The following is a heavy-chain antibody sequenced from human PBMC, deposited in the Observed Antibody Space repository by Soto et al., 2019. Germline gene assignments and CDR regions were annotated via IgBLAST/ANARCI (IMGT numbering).Heavy chain of an antibody. D-gene: IGHD4-4*01. Sequence: SETLSLTCKFPGGSISSYYWSWFRQPPGKGLEWVGNIYYRGSTNYNPSLKSRVTISVEQSKIQFSRRLGAASAADTAVYYCARDRNDSAYWGKGTLVTVSS. J-gene: IGHJ4*02. CDR3: ARDRNDSAY. CDR1: GGSISSYY. CDR2: IYYRGST. V-gene: IGHV4-59*01.